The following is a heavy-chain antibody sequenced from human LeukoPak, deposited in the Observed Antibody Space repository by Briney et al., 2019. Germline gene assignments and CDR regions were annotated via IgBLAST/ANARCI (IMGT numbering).Heavy chain of an antibody. D-gene: IGHD2-2*01. CDR3: AEAWGDHCSSTSCYGENAFDI. CDR2: IYTSETS. Sequence: SETLSLTCTVSGGSIRRFYWSWLRQPAGKGLEWIGRIYTSETSSYNPSLKSRVTMSVDTSKNQFSLKLSSVTAADTAVYYCAEAWGDHCSSTSCYGENAFDIWGQGTMVTVSS. V-gene: IGHV4-4*07. J-gene: IGHJ3*02. CDR1: GGSIRRFY.